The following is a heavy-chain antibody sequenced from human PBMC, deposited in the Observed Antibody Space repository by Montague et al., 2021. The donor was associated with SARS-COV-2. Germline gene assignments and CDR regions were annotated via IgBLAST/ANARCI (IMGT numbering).Heavy chain of an antibody. CDR3: ARAGGFYDYWGGYSSSAGFFYP. CDR2: IYYSGST. J-gene: IGHJ5*02. CDR1: GGPVSSYY. V-gene: IGHV4-59*02. Sequence: SETLSLTCTVSGGPVSSYYWSWIRQSPGKGLQWLGYIYYSGSTDYNPPLKSRVTMSVETSKNQLSLRLNSVTTADTAVYFCARAGGFYDYWGGYSSSAGFFYPWGPGILVTVSP. D-gene: IGHD3-3*01.